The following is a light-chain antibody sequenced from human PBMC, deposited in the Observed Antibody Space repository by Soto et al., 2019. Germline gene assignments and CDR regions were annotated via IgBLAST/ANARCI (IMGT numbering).Light chain of an antibody. CDR2: GNS. Sequence: QSALTQPPSVSGAPGQRVTISCTGSSSNIGAGYDVHWYQQVPGTAPKILIYGNSDRPSGVPDRFSGSKSGTSASLAITGLQAEDEADYYCQSYDSSLGYVFGTGTKVTVL. CDR1: SSNIGAGYD. CDR3: QSYDSSLGYV. V-gene: IGLV1-40*01. J-gene: IGLJ1*01.